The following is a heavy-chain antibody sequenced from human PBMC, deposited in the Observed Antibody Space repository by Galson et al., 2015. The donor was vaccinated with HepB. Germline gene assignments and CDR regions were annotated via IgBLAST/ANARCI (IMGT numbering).Heavy chain of an antibody. CDR1: GFTFNSYA. Sequence: SLRLSCAASGFTFNSYAIHWVRQAPGKGLEWVAVISYDGINKYYADSVKGRFTISRDNSKNTLYLQMNSLRPEDTAVYYCARDKGSGYDYYLVCGDYWGQGTLVTVSS. D-gene: IGHD5-12*01. V-gene: IGHV3-30*04. CDR3: ARDKGSGYDYYLVCGDY. CDR2: ISYDGINK. J-gene: IGHJ4*02.